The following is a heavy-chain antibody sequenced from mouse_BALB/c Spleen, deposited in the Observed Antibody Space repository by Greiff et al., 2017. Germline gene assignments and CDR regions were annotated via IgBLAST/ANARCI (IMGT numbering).Heavy chain of an antibody. Sequence: EVQLVESGPGLVKPSQSLSLTCTVTGYSITSDYAWNWIRQFPGNKLGWMGYISYSGSTSYNPSLKSRISITRDTSKNQFFLQLNSVTTEDTATYYCARGGTGTDFDYWGQGTTLTVSS. CDR1: GYSITSDYA. CDR2: ISYSGST. CDR3: ARGGTGTDFDY. J-gene: IGHJ2*01. V-gene: IGHV3-2*02. D-gene: IGHD4-1*01.